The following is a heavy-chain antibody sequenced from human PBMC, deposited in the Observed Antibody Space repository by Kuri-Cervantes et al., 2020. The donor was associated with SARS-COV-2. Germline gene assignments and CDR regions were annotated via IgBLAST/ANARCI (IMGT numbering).Heavy chain of an antibody. CDR1: GFTFSSYW. J-gene: IGHJ4*02. V-gene: IGHV3-7*01. CDR3: ARVVAEFFSGYYDFDY. Sequence: GVLKLSCAASGFTFSSYWMSWVRQAPGKGLEWVANIKQDGSEKYYVDSVKGRFTISKDNSNNSLYLQMNSLRAEDTAVYYCARVVAEFFSGYYDFDYWGQGTLVTVSS. D-gene: IGHD1-26*01. CDR2: IKQDGSEK.